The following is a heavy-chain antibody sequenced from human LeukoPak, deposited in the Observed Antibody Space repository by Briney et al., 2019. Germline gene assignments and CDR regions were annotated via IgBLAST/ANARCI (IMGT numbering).Heavy chain of an antibody. D-gene: IGHD6-13*01. CDR2: IYYSGST. CDR1: GGSFSGYY. J-gene: IGHJ4*02. Sequence: SETLSLTCAVYGGSFSGYYWSWIRQHPGKGLEWIGYIYYSGSTYYNPSLKSRVTISVDTSKNQFSLKLSSVTAADTAVYYCAREPSSIAAAGSFDYWGQGTLVTVSS. V-gene: IGHV4-31*11. CDR3: AREPSSIAAAGSFDY.